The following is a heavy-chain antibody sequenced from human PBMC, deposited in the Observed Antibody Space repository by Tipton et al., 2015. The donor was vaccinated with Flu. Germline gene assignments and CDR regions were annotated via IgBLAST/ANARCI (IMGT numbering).Heavy chain of an antibody. D-gene: IGHD3-22*01. J-gene: IGHJ4*02. V-gene: IGHV4-59*01. Sequence: GLVKPSETLSLTCTVSGGSISSYYWSWIRQPPGKGLEWIGYIYYSGSTNYNPSLKSRVTISVDTSKNQFSLKLSSVTAADTAVYYCAREVRYYDSSGYFSYFDYWGQGTLVTVSS. CDR1: GGSISSYY. CDR2: IYYSGST. CDR3: AREVRYYDSSGYFSYFDY.